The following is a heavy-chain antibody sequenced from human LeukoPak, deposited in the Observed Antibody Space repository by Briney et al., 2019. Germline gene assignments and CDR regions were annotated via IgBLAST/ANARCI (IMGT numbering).Heavy chain of an antibody. D-gene: IGHD4-17*01. CDR2: IRYDGSNK. CDR1: VFTFSSCG. Sequence: GGSLRLSCAASVFTFSSCGMHWVRQAPGKGLEWVAFIRYDGSNKYYADSVKGRFTISRDNSKNTLYLQMNSLRAEDTAVYYCAKGNVHDYGDYVLDYWGQGTLVTVSS. J-gene: IGHJ4*02. CDR3: AKGNVHDYGDYVLDY. V-gene: IGHV3-30*02.